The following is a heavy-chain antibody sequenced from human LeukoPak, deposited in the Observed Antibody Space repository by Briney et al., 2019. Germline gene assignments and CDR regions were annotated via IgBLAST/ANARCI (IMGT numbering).Heavy chain of an antibody. V-gene: IGHV4-59*01. CDR1: GGSISSYY. J-gene: IGHJ4*02. CDR2: IYYTGRT. Sequence: SETLSLTCTVSGGSISSYYWTWIRQPPGKGLEWIGYIYYTGRTNYNPPLKSRVTISIDTSKNQISLKLSSVTAADTAVYYCARFSYGDYPADYWGQGTLVTVSS. CDR3: ARFSYGDYPADY. D-gene: IGHD4-17*01.